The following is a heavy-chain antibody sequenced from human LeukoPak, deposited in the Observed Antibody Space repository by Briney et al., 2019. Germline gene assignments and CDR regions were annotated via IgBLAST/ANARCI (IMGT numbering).Heavy chain of an antibody. J-gene: IGHJ4*02. D-gene: IGHD4-11*01. CDR2: IYYSGST. V-gene: IGHV4-59*01. CDR3: ARLTVSILNYFDY. Sequence: SETLSLTCTVSGGSISSYYWSWIRQPPGKGLEWIGYIYYSGSTNYNPSLRSRVTISVDTSKNQFSLKLSSVTAADTAVYYCARLTVSILNYFDYWGQGTLVIVSS. CDR1: GGSISSYY.